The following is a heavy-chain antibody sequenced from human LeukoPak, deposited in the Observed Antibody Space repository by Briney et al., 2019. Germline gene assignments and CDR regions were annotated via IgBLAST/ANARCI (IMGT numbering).Heavy chain of an antibody. Sequence: PGGSLRLSCAASGFTFSSYGMHWVRQAPGKGLEWVAVIWYDGSNKYYADSVKGRFTISRDNSKNTLYLQMNSLRAEDTAVYYCARSGLQSYDFDYWGQGTLVTVSS. D-gene: IGHD7-27*01. V-gene: IGHV3-33*01. CDR3: ARSGLQSYDFDY. J-gene: IGHJ4*02. CDR1: GFTFSSYG. CDR2: IWYDGSNK.